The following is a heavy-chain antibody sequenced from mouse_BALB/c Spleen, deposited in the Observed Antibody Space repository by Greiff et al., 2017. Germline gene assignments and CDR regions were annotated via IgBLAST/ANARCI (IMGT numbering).Heavy chain of an antibody. CDR1: GYSITSGYY. V-gene: IGHV3-6*02. D-gene: IGHD2-14*01. CDR3: ASRGYGGYAMDY. J-gene: IGHJ4*01. CDR2: ISYDGSN. Sequence: DVKLQESGPGLVKPSQSLSLTCSVTGYSITSGYYWNWIRQFPGNKLEWMGYISYDGSNNYNPSLKNRISITRDTSKNQFFLKLNSVTTEDTATYYCASRGYGGYAMDYWGQGTSVTVSS.